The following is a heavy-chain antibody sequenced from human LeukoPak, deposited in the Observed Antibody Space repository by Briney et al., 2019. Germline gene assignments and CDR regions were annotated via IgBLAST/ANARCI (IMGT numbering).Heavy chain of an antibody. J-gene: IGHJ2*01. CDR2: IYYSGST. D-gene: IGHD6-19*01. CDR3: ARDIRGIAVADPPDWYFDL. Sequence: SETLSLTCTVSGGSISSYYWSWIRQPPGKGLEWIGYIYYSGSTNYNPSLKSRVTISVDTSKNQFSLQLNSVTPEDTAVYYCARDIRGIAVADPPDWYFDLWGRGTLVTVSS. V-gene: IGHV4-59*12. CDR1: GGSISSYY.